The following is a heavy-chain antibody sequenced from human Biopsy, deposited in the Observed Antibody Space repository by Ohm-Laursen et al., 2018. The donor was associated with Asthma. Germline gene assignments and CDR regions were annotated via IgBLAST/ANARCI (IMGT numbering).Heavy chain of an antibody. CDR2: IYYSGRT. Sequence: GTLSLTCIVSGDAMSTSGSYWGWIRQSPGKGLEWIGGIYYSGRTYYNPSLESRVTISAETSKNHFSLKVTSLTAADTAVYYCARAVSSSSYWYFDLWSRGDLVTVSS. J-gene: IGHJ2*01. CDR3: ARAVSSSSYWYFDL. D-gene: IGHD6-6*01. CDR1: GDAMSTSGSY. V-gene: IGHV4-39*02.